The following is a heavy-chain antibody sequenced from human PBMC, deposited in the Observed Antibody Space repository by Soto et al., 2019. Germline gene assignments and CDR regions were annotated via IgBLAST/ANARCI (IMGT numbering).Heavy chain of an antibody. J-gene: IGHJ6*03. V-gene: IGHV3-30*18. CDR1: GFTFGSFG. CDR3: AKGPLYYYSYFMDV. CDR2: ISPYDGSEK. Sequence: QVQLVESGGGVVQSEKSLRLSCAASGFTFGSFGMHWVRQAPGKGLEWVAVISPYDGSEKYYADSVKGRFTISRDNSKDILYLQMNSLRPNDTAVYYCAKGPLYYYSYFMDVWGKGTTVTVSS.